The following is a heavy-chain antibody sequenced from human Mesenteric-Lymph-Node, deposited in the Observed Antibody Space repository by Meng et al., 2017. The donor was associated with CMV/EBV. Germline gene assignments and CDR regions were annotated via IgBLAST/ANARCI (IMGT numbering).Heavy chain of an antibody. CDR1: GFTFSSYA. J-gene: IGHJ4*02. D-gene: IGHD5-12*01. CDR2: IFGSGSKT. V-gene: IGHV3-23*03. Sequence: GESLKISCAASGFTFSSYAMSWVRQAPGKGLEWVSLIFGSGSKTYYAVSMKGRFTISRENSKNMLYLQINNVRAEDTAVYYCAKGKYELIYSFDYWGQGTLVTVSS. CDR3: AKGKYELIYSFDY.